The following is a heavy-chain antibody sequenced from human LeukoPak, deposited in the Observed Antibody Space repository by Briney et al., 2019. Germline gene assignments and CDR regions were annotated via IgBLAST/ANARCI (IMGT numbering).Heavy chain of an antibody. CDR2: ISAYNGNT. V-gene: IGHV1-18*04. CDR3: ARVSMDIVVVPAAIGYYGMDV. D-gene: IGHD2-2*03. CDR1: GYTFTSYG. Sequence: ASVKVSCKASGYTFTSYGISWVRQAPGQGLEWMGWISAYNGNTNYAQKLQGRVTMTTDTSTSTAYMELRSLRSDDTAVYYCARVSMDIVVVPAAIGYYGMDVWGKGTTVTFSS. J-gene: IGHJ6*04.